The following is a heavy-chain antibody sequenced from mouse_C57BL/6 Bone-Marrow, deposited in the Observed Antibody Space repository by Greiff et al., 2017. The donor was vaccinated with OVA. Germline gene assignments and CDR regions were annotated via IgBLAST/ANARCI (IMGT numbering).Heavy chain of an antibody. CDR2: IWRGGST. CDR1: GFSLTSYG. D-gene: IGHD2-4*01. J-gene: IGHJ2*01. Sequence: VQVVESGPGLVQPSQSLSITCTVSGFSLTSYGVHWVRQSPGKGLEWLGVIWRGGSTDYNAAFMSRLSITKDNSKSQVFFKMNSLQADDTAIYYCAKKGGSDYDYFDYWGQGTTLTVSS. CDR3: AKKGGSDYDYFDY. V-gene: IGHV2-5*01.